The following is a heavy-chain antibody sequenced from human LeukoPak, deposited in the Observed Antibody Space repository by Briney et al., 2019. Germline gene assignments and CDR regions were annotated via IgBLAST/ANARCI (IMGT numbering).Heavy chain of an antibody. V-gene: IGHV1-8*01. CDR3: ARGGGNIAAAVWFDP. CDR2: MNPNSGNT. CDR1: GYTFTSYD. J-gene: IGHJ5*02. D-gene: IGHD6-13*01. Sequence: GASVKVSCKASGYTFTSYDINWVRQATGQGLEWMGWMNPNSGNTGYAQKFQGRVTMTRNTSIRTAHMELSSLRSEDTAVYYCARGGGNIAAAVWFDPWGQGTLVTVSS.